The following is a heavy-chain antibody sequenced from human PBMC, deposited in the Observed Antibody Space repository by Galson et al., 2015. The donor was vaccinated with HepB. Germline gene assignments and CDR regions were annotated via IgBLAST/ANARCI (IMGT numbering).Heavy chain of an antibody. CDR2: ISAYNGNT. CDR3: ARVPNAVATFGSSWYNPFDY. V-gene: IGHV1-18*04. D-gene: IGHD6-13*01. CDR1: GYTFTSYG. J-gene: IGHJ4*02. Sequence: SVKVSCKASGYTFTSYGISWVRQAPGQGLEWMGWISAYNGNTNYAQKLQGRVTMTTDTSTSTAYMELRSLRSDDTAVYYCARVPNAVATFGSSWYNPFDYWGQGTLVTVSS.